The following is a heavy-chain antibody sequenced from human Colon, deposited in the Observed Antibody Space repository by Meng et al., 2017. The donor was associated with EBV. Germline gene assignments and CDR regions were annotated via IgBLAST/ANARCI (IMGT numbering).Heavy chain of an antibody. CDR3: ARHVYGDSYGF. CDR1: GGFLDNSDYF. CDR2: VRYSGTA. V-gene: IGHV4-39*01. Sequence: QLQLQGSGPGLVKASETLSLTCTVSGGFLDNSDYFWDWIRQPPGKGLEWIGSVRYSGTAYYNPSLTSRVTISVDTSKNQFSLNLSSLTAADTAVYYCARHVYGDSYGFWGQGTLVTVSS. J-gene: IGHJ4*02. D-gene: IGHD4-17*01.